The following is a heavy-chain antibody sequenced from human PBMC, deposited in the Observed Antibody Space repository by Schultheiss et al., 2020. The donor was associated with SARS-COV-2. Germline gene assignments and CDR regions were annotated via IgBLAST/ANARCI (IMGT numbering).Heavy chain of an antibody. J-gene: IGHJ3*02. CDR3: ARGLDIVLMVYANAFDI. CDR1: GYTFTGYY. V-gene: IGHV1-2*02. D-gene: IGHD2-8*01. Sequence: ASVKVSCKASGYTFTGYYMHWVRQAPGQGLEWMGWINPNSGGTNYAQKLQGRVTMTTDTSTSTAYMELRSLRSDDTAVYYCARGLDIVLMVYANAFDIWGQGTMVTVSS. CDR2: INPNSGGT.